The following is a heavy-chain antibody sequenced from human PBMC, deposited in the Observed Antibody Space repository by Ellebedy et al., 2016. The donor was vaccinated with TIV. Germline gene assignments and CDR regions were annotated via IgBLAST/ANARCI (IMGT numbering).Heavy chain of an antibody. D-gene: IGHD2/OR15-2a*01. V-gene: IGHV4-39*07. CDR1: GGSISSSSFF. Sequence: MPSETLSLTCTVSGGSISSSSFFWGWIRQPPGQGLEWVANMYYSGTTFYNPSLKRQLTISMDTSKNQFSLNLSSLTAADTAVYYCARVLRAGRDGDFFDAWGQGTLVTVSS. CDR3: ARVLRAGRDGDFFDA. J-gene: IGHJ4*02. CDR2: MYYSGTT.